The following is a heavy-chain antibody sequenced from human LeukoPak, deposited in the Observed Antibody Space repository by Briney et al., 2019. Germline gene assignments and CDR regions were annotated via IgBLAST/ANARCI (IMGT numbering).Heavy chain of an antibody. CDR1: GFTFSSYW. J-gene: IGHJ4*02. CDR3: ARGYYYDSSGVFDY. D-gene: IGHD3-22*01. V-gene: IGHV3-7*01. CDR2: IKQDGSEK. Sequence: GGSLRLSCAASGFTFSSYWMSWVRQAPGKGLEWVANIKQDGSEKYYVDSAKGRFTISRDNAKNSLYLQMNSLRAEDTAVYYCARGYYYDSSGVFDYWGQGTLVTVSS.